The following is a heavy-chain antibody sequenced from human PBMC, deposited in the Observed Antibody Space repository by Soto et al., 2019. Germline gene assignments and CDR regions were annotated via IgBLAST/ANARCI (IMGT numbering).Heavy chain of an antibody. CDR1: GFTFSSYA. D-gene: IGHD1-26*01. CDR2: ISYDGSNK. CDR3: ARDAGATSAPFDY. V-gene: IGHV3-30-3*01. J-gene: IGHJ4*02. Sequence: GGSLRLSCAASGFTFSSYAMHWVRQAPGKGLEWVAVISYDGSNKYYADTVKGRFTISRDNSKNTLYLQMNSLRVEDTAVYYCARDAGATSAPFDYWGQGTLVTVSS.